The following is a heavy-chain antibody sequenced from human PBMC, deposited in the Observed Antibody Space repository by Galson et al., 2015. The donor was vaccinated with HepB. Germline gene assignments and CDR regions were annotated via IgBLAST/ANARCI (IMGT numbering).Heavy chain of an antibody. CDR3: ARDGTYYGYYFDY. Sequence: SVKVSCKAAGRFFSAYGISWVRQAPGQGLEWMGGIIAVFGTTHYAQKFQGRVTITADKSTSTVYMELCSLRSEDTAVYYCARDGTYYGYYFDYWGQGTLVTVSS. CDR2: IIAVFGTT. CDR1: GRFFSAYG. V-gene: IGHV1-69*06. D-gene: IGHD3-10*01. J-gene: IGHJ4*02.